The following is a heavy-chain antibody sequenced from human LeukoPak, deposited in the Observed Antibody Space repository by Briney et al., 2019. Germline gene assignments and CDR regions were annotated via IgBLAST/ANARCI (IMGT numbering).Heavy chain of an antibody. J-gene: IGHJ4*02. CDR3: AKDGPGVGYFDY. CDR1: GFTVSSNY. CDR2: ISNSGGST. Sequence: GGSLRLSCAASGFTVSSNYMSWVRQAPGKGLEWVSTISNSGGSTFYADSVKGRFTISRDNSKNTLYLQMNSLRAEDTAVYYCAKDGPGVGYFDYWGQGTLVTVSS. D-gene: IGHD3-16*01. V-gene: IGHV3-23*01.